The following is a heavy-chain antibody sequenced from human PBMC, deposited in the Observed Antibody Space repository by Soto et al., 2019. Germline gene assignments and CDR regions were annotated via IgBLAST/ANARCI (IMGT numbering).Heavy chain of an antibody. Sequence: QLQLQESGSGLVKPSQTMSLHCAVSGGSISSGGYSWSWIRQPPGKGLEWIGDIYHSGSTYYNPSIKSGVNISVGMVRNQFTPKLSSVTAGDTAVYFSAAGGGLTRCYWGQGTLVTVS. D-gene: IGHD7-27*01. J-gene: IGHJ4*02. V-gene: IGHV4-30-2*01. CDR3: AAGGGLTRCY. CDR1: GGSISSGGYS. CDR2: IYHSGST.